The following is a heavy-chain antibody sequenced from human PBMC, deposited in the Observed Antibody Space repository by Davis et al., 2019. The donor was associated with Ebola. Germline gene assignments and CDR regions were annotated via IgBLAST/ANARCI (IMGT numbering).Heavy chain of an antibody. D-gene: IGHD3-10*01. Sequence: ASVKVSCKASGYTFTGYYMHWVRQAPGQGLEWMGWINPNSGGTSYAQKFQGRVTMTRDTSTSTVYMELSSLRSEDTAVYYCARVRHPWQPIDFDPWGQGTLVTVSS. CDR2: INPNSGGT. CDR1: GYTFTGYY. CDR3: ARVRHPWQPIDFDP. J-gene: IGHJ5*02. V-gene: IGHV1-2*02.